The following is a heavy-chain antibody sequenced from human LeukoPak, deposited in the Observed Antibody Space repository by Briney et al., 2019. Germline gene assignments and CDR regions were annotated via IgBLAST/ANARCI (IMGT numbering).Heavy chain of an antibody. CDR2: INHSGST. CDR3: ARGGYRGLDY. D-gene: IGHD6-25*01. CDR1: GGSFNGYY. Sequence: SETLSLTCAVYGGSFNGYYWSWIRQPPGKGLEWIGEINHSGSTNYNPSLKSRVTISVDTSKNQFSLKLSSVTAADTAVYYCARGGYRGLDYWGQGTLVTVSS. V-gene: IGHV4-34*01. J-gene: IGHJ4*02.